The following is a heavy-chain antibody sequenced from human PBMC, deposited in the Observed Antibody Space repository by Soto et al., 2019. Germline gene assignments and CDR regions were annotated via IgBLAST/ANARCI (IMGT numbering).Heavy chain of an antibody. CDR2: VSGGGVNT. V-gene: IGHV3-23*01. Sequence: EVQLLDSGGGLVQPGGSLRLSCTASGFSFSTYSMAWVRQAPGQSPAWVSGVSGGGVNTFYADSVRGRFTVSVDNSKNTVYLQMNSLRVEDTAVYYCARWDGYGDEWGQGTLVAVSS. D-gene: IGHD5-12*01. J-gene: IGHJ4*02. CDR3: ARWDGYGDE. CDR1: GFSFSTYS.